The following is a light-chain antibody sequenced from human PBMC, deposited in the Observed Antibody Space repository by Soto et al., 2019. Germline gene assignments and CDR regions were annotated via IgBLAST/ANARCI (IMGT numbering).Light chain of an antibody. CDR1: SSDVGAYNL. V-gene: IGLV2-23*01. J-gene: IGLJ2*01. Sequence: QSALTQPVSVSGSPEQSITISCTGTSSDVGAYNLVSWYQQHPGKAPRLIIYEGSKRPSGISHRFSGSKSDNTASLTISGLRAEDEAHYHCCSYAGSRTFVFGGGTKLTVL. CDR2: EGS. CDR3: CSYAGSRTFV.